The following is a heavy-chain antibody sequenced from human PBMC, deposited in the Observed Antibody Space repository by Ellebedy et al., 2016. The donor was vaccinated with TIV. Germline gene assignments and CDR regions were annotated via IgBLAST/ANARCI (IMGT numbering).Heavy chain of an antibody. CDR3: AREPYDILTGRGSNFDS. D-gene: IGHD3-9*01. CDR2: IYHSGST. V-gene: IGHV4-38-2*02. J-gene: IGHJ4*02. Sequence: SETLSLTCTVSGYSISSGYSWGWIRQPPGKGLEWIGSIYHSGSTYYNPSLKSRATITVDTSKNQFSLKLSSVTAADPAVYYCAREPYDILTGRGSNFDSWGQGTLVTVSS. CDR1: GYSISSGYS.